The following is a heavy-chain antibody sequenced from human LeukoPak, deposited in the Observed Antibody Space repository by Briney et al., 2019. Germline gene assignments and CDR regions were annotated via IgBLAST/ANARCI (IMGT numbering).Heavy chain of an antibody. D-gene: IGHD3-10*01. CDR2: IKQDGSEI. J-gene: IGHJ3*02. CDR3: ARDPYYYDSGSFAAFDI. Sequence: PGGSLRLSCEASGFSFSNYWMSWVRQAPGKGLEWVANIKQDGSEIYYVDSVRGRFTISRDNAKNSLYLQMNSLRAVDTAVYYCARDPYYYDSGSFAAFDIWGQGTMVTVSS. V-gene: IGHV3-7*01. CDR1: GFSFSNYW.